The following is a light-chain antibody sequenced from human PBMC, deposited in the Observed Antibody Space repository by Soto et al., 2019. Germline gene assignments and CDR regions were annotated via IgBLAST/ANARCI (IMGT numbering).Light chain of an antibody. J-gene: IGKJ1*01. Sequence: EIVLTQSPANLSVSLGHSATLSCRASQSVSLSLAWYQMRPGQPPRLLIYGASTRATDIPARFSGSGSGTDFTLTISRLQSEDFAVYFCQQYHIWPSWTFGQGNKVDIK. CDR3: QQYHIWPSWT. V-gene: IGKV3-15*01. CDR1: QSVSLS. CDR2: GAS.